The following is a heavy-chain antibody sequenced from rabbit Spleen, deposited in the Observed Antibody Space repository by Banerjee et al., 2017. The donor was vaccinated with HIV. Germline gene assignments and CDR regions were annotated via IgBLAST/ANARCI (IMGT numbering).Heavy chain of an antibody. CDR1: RFDFSSGYD. J-gene: IGHJ6*01. CDR3: ARSGSDYWIYFYL. V-gene: IGHV1S45*01. CDR2: IYTGDGNP. Sequence: QEQLVESGGGLVQPEGSLTLTCKGFRFDFSSGYDMCWVRQAPGKGLEWVGCIYTGDGNPYYASWAKGRFTISKTSSTVDLKLTSLTAADTATYFCARSGSDYWIYFYLWGPGTLVTVS. D-gene: IGHD1-1*01.